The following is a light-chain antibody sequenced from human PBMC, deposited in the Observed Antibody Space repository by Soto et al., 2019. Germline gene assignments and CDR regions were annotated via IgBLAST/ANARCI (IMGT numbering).Light chain of an antibody. CDR2: EVS. Sequence: QSVLPQPASMSGSPGQSITISCTGTSSDVGGYNYVSWYQQHPGKAPKLMIYEVSNRPSGVSNRFSGSKSGNTASLTISGLQAEDEADYYCSSYTSSSIDYVFGTGTKLTVL. J-gene: IGLJ1*01. CDR1: SSDVGGYNY. CDR3: SSYTSSSIDYV. V-gene: IGLV2-14*01.